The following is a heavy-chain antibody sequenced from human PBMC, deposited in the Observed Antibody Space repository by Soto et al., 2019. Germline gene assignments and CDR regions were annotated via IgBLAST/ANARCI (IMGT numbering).Heavy chain of an antibody. CDR1: GGTFSSYA. V-gene: IGHV1-69*13. CDR3: ARDDYDFWSGYSSFDP. CDR2: IIPIFGTA. D-gene: IGHD3-3*01. Sequence: SVKVSCKASGGTFSSYAISWVRQAPGQGLEWMGGIIPIFGTANYAQKFQGRVTITADESTSTAYMELSSLRSEDTAVYYCARDDYDFWSGYSSFDPWGQGTXVTVSS. J-gene: IGHJ5*02.